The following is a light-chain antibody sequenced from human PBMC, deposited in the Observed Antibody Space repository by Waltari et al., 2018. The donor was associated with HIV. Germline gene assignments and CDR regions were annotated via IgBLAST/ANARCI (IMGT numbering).Light chain of an antibody. J-gene: IGLJ2*01. V-gene: IGLV3-19*01. CDR3: NSRDSSGNHPV. CDR1: SLRSYY. Sequence: SSELTQDPAVSVALGQTVRITCQGDSLRSYYASWYQQKQGQAPVLVIYGKNNRPSGIPDRFSGSSSGNTASLTITGAQAEDEADYYCNSRDSSGNHPVFGGGTKLTVL. CDR2: GKN.